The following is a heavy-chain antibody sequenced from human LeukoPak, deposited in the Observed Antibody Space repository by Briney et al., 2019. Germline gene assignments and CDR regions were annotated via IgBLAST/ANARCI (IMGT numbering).Heavy chain of an antibody. CDR1: GFTFSSYA. J-gene: IGHJ5*02. D-gene: IGHD4-11*01. CDR3: ARGNDYPAWFDP. Sequence: GGSLRLSCAASGFTFSSYAMSWVRQAPGKGLEWVSAISGSGGSTYYADSVKGRFTISRDNSKNTLYLQMNSLRAEDTAIYYCARGNDYPAWFDPRGQGTLVTVSS. V-gene: IGHV3-23*01. CDR2: ISGSGGST.